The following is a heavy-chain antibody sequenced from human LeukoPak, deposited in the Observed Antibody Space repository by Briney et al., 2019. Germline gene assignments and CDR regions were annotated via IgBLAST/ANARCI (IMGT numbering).Heavy chain of an antibody. CDR2: MTGSGDTT. J-gene: IGHJ4*02. CDR3: AKWGDYDILTGYYVSDF. V-gene: IGHV3-23*01. CDR1: GFIFRNYA. Sequence: GASLRLSCAASGFIFRNYAMSWVRQAPGKWLEWVSAMTGSGDTTYYADSVKGRFTISRDNSKNTLYVEMNTLRAEDTAVYYCAKWGDYDILTGYYVSDFWGQGTLVTVSS. D-gene: IGHD3-9*01.